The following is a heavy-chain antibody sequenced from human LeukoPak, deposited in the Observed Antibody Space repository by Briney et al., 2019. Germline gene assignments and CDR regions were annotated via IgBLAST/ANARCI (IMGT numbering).Heavy chain of an antibody. D-gene: IGHD2-2*01. V-gene: IGHV1-18*01. Sequence: GASVKVSCKASGYTFTTYGISWVRQAPGQGLEWMGWINIYSGNTDYTQNLQGRLTMATDTSTTTAYMELRSLRSDDTAVYYCVFGECSSPSCYPRRDLWGQGSLVTVSS. CDR2: INIYSGNT. CDR1: GYTFTTYG. CDR3: VFGECSSPSCYPRRDL. J-gene: IGHJ5*02.